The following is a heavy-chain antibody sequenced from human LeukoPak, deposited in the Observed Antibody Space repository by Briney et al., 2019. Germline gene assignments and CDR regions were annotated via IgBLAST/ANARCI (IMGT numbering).Heavy chain of an antibody. Sequence: GGSLRLSCAASGFTFSSYEMNWVRQAPGKGLEWVSYISSSGSTIYYADSVKGRFTTSRDNAKNSLYLQMNSLRAEDTAVYYCARARRDVVVITTPFEYWGQGTLVTVSS. J-gene: IGHJ4*02. CDR3: ARARRDVVVITTPFEY. V-gene: IGHV3-48*03. D-gene: IGHD3-22*01. CDR2: ISSSGSTI. CDR1: GFTFSSYE.